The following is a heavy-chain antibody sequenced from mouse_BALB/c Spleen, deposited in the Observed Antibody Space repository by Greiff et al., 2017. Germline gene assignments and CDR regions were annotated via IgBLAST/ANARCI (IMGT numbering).Heavy chain of an antibody. V-gene: IGHV5-9-3*01. CDR2: ISSGGSYT. J-gene: IGHJ4*01. CDR1: GFTFSSYA. Sequence: EVQLVESGGGLVKPGGSLKLSCAASGFTFSSYAMSWVRQTPEKRLEWVATISSGGSYTYYPDSVKGRFTISRDNAKNTLYLQMSSLRSEDTAMYYCARQYRYEENYAMDYWGQGTSVTVSS. CDR3: ARQYRYEENYAMDY. D-gene: IGHD2-14*01.